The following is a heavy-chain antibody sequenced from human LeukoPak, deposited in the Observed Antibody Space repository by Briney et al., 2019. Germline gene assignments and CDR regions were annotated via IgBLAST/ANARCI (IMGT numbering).Heavy chain of an antibody. D-gene: IGHD3-10*01. Sequence: ASVKVSCKASGYTFTSYGISWVRQAPGQGPEWMGWISAYNGNTNYAQKLQGRVTMTTDTSTSTAYMELRSLRSDDTAVYYCARDVRRGGSFDYWGQGTLVTVSS. CDR1: GYTFTSYG. V-gene: IGHV1-18*01. CDR2: ISAYNGNT. CDR3: ARDVRRGGSFDY. J-gene: IGHJ4*02.